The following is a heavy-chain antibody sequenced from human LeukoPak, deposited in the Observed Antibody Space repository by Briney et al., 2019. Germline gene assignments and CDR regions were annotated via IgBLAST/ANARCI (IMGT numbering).Heavy chain of an antibody. CDR1: GGTFSSYA. J-gene: IGHJ4*02. Sequence: ASVKVSCKASGGTFSSYAISWVRQAPGQGLVWMGRIIPILGIANYAQKFQSRVTITADKSTSTAYMELSSLRSEDTAVYYCARDRSGYDSSGYYYPLDYWGQGTLVTVSS. D-gene: IGHD3-22*01. CDR3: ARDRSGYDSSGYYYPLDY. CDR2: IIPILGIA. V-gene: IGHV1-69*04.